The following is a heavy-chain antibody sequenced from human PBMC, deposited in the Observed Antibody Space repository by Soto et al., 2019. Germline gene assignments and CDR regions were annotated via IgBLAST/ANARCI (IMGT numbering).Heavy chain of an antibody. Sequence: ASVKVSCKVSGYTLTELSMHWVRQAPGKGLEWMGGFDPEDGETIYAQKFQGRVTMTEDTSTDTAYMELSSLRAEDTAVYYCAKVGAVRISLYYFDYWGQGTLVTVSS. V-gene: IGHV1-24*01. CDR1: GYTLTELS. CDR3: AKVGAVRISLYYFDY. D-gene: IGHD2-15*01. J-gene: IGHJ4*02. CDR2: FDPEDGET.